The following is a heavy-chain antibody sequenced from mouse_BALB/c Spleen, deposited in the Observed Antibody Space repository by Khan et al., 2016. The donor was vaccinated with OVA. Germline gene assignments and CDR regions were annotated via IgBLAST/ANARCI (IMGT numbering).Heavy chain of an antibody. J-gene: IGHJ2*01. Sequence: VQLQQSGPELVKPGASVKVSCKASGYSFSDYNIFWVKQSLGKSLEWIGYIDPYNGGTNYNQKFKGEATLTVDKSSTTAFMHLNSLTSEDSAVYYCALIYSSGSGFDCWGQGTTLTVSS. CDR2: IDPYNGGT. V-gene: IGHV1S135*01. CDR3: ALIYSSGSGFDC. CDR1: GYSFSDYN. D-gene: IGHD1-1*01.